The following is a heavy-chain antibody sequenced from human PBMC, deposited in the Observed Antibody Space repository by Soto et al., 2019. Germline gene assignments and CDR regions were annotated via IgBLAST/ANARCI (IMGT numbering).Heavy chain of an antibody. V-gene: IGHV4-34*01. D-gene: IGHD5-12*01. CDR1: GGSLTGYY. CDR3: ARGQEGIVATH. CDR2: IKDGGST. Sequence: QVQLQQWGAGLLKPSETLSLTCAVHGGSLTGYYWSWIRQPPGKGLEWIGEIKDGGSTNYSPSLKSRVTISADTSKNQFSLKLNSVTAADTAVYYCARGQEGIVATHWDQGSLVTVSS. J-gene: IGHJ4*02.